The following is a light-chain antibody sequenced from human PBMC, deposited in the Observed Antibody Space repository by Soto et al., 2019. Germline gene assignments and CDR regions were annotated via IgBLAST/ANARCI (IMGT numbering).Light chain of an antibody. CDR1: QSLTSYY. Sequence: EIVLTQSPGTLSLSPGDRATLSCRASQSLTSYYLAWYQQRPGQAPRLLISGASTRATGIPDRFTGTGSGADFNLTVNRLEPEDFAVYYCQQYDSSPYTFGQGNKVYI. J-gene: IGKJ2*01. CDR3: QQYDSSPYT. CDR2: GAS. V-gene: IGKV3-20*01.